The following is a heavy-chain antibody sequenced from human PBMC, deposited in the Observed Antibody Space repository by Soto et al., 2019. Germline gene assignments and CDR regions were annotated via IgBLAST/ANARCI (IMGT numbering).Heavy chain of an antibody. CDR2: MYYSGST. CDR1: GGSISSSGYY. J-gene: IGHJ4*02. V-gene: IGHV4-39*01. D-gene: IGHD4-17*01. CDR3: ASQFSVYGDYGRYFDF. Sequence: QLQLQESGPGLVKPSETLSLTCTVSGGSISSSGYYWGWIRQPPGKGLEWIGTMYYSGSTYYNPSLKSRVTISVDTSKNPFSLKLSSVTAAATAVYYCASQFSVYGDYGRYFDFWGQGTLVTVSS.